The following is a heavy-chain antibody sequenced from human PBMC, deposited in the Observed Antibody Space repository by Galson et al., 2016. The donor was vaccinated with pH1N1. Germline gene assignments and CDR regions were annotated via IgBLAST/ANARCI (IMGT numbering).Heavy chain of an antibody. J-gene: IGHJ4*02. CDR1: GRTFISHV. CDR3: AKREVRHFDY. V-gene: IGHV1-69*10. D-gene: IGHD1-26*01. CDR2: IIPIMDMA. Sequence: SVKVSCKASGRTFISHVISWVRQAPGQGLEWMGGIIPIMDMANYAQKIQGRVTITVDKSTRTAYMDLSSLRSEDTAVYYCAKREVRHFDYWGQGTLVTVSS.